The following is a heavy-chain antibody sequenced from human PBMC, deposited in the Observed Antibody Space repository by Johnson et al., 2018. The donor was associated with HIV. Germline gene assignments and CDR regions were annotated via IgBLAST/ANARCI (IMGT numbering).Heavy chain of an antibody. CDR2: IWYDGSNK. Sequence: QVQLVESGGGVVQPGRSLRLSCAASGFTFSSYGMHWVRQAPGKGLEWVAVIWYDGSNKYYADSVKGRFTISRDNAKNSLYLQMNSLRAEDTALYYCARVHEGVGELLDVFDIWGQGTMVTVSS. V-gene: IGHV3-33*01. CDR1: GFTFSSYG. CDR3: ARVHEGVGELLDVFDI. J-gene: IGHJ3*02. D-gene: IGHD3-10*01.